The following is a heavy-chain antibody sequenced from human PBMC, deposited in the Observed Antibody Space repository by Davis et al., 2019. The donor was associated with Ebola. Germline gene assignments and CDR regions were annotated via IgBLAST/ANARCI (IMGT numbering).Heavy chain of an antibody. J-gene: IGHJ6*02. D-gene: IGHD2/OR15-2a*01. CDR1: GFNFSHYA. V-gene: IGHV3-33*01. CDR2: ISNLAMKT. CDR3: ADPLSSV. Sequence: SPNIPCVWSGFNFSHYAMGWVRQIPGRGLECVAVISNLAMKTFYSDSVQGRFIISRDNSKSIVSLQMNNLRVDDTAIYYCADPLSSVWGQGTTVTVS.